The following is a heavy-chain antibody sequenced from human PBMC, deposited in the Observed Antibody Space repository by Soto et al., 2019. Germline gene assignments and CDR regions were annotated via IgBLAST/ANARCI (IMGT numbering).Heavy chain of an antibody. D-gene: IGHD4-17*01. Sequence: QVQLQESGPGLVKPSQTLSLTCTVSGGSISSGGYYWSWIRQHPGKGLEWIGYTYYSGSTYYNPFLRIRVTVSVDTSKHQFSLKLSSVTAADTAVYYCARGPVTTVPDYWGQGTLVTVSS. V-gene: IGHV4-31*03. CDR3: ARGPVTTVPDY. CDR2: TYYSGST. CDR1: GGSISSGGYY. J-gene: IGHJ4*02.